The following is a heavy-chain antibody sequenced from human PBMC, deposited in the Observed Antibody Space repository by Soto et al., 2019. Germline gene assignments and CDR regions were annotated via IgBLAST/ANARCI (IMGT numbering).Heavy chain of an antibody. CDR2: IIPIFGTA. Sequence: QVQLVQSGAEVKKPGSSVXVXCXASGGTFSSYAISWVRQAPGQGLEWMGGIIPIFGTANYAQKFQGRVTITADESTSTAYMELSSLRSEDTAVYYCARRPLNQWFGELFDYWGQGTLVTVSS. D-gene: IGHD3-10*01. V-gene: IGHV1-69*01. J-gene: IGHJ4*02. CDR3: ARRPLNQWFGELFDY. CDR1: GGTFSSYA.